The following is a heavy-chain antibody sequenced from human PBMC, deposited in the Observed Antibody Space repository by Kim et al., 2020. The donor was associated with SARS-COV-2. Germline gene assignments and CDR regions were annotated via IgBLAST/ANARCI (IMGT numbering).Heavy chain of an antibody. Sequence: ASVKVSCKASGYTFTSYYMHWVRQAPGQGLEWMGIINPSGGSTSYAQKFQGRVTMTRDTSTSTVYMELSSLRSEDTAVYYCARARQLRDGYNYYGYWGQGTLVTVSS. D-gene: IGHD5-12*01. V-gene: IGHV1-46*01. J-gene: IGHJ4*02. CDR2: INPSGGST. CDR1: GYTFTSYY. CDR3: ARARQLRDGYNYYGY.